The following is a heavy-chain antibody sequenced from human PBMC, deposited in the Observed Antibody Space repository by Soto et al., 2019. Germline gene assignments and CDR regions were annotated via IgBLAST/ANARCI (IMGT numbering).Heavy chain of an antibody. CDR3: ARARGRITMVRGVPVPFDP. CDR2: IIPIFGTA. CDR1: GGTFSSYA. D-gene: IGHD3-10*01. V-gene: IGHV1-69*01. J-gene: IGHJ5*02. Sequence: QVQLVQSGAEVKKPGSSVKVSCKASGGTFSSYAISWVRQAPGQGLEWMGGIIPIFGTANYAQKFLGRVTITADESTSTAYMELSSLRSEDTAVYYCARARGRITMVRGVPVPFDPWGQGTLVTVSS.